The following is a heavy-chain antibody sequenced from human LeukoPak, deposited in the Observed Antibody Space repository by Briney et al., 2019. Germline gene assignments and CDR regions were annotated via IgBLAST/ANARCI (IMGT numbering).Heavy chain of an antibody. D-gene: IGHD3-9*01. Sequence: PSETLSLTCTVSGGSISGYYGNWIRQPPGKGLEWIGFIYYSGSTNYNPSLKSRVTISVVTSKNQFSLKLSSVNAADTAVYYCARVLRYFDWLPTPGAFDIWGQGTMVTVSS. CDR1: GGSISGYY. J-gene: IGHJ3*02. CDR3: ARVLRYFDWLPTPGAFDI. V-gene: IGHV4-59*01. CDR2: IYYSGST.